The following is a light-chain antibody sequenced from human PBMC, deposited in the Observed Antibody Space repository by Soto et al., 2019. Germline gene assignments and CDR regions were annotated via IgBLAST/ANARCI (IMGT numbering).Light chain of an antibody. CDR3: QTWGSGIRVV. V-gene: IGLV4-69*01. J-gene: IGLJ2*01. CDR2: LNSDGSH. CDR1: SGHSSYA. Sequence: QPVLTQSPSASASLGASVKLTCTLSSGHSSYAIAWHQQQPEKGPRYLMKLNSDGSHSKGDGITDRFSGSSSGAERYLTISSLQSEDEADYYCQTWGSGIRVVFGGGTKLTVL.